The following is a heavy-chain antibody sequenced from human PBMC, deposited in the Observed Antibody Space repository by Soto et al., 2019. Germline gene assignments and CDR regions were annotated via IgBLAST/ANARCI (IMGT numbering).Heavy chain of an antibody. J-gene: IGHJ6*02. CDR3: ARDQYYYDSSGYYYALCYYGMDV. V-gene: IGHV3-30-3*01. CDR1: GFTFSSYA. CDR2: ISYDGSNK. D-gene: IGHD3-22*01. Sequence: GGSLRLSCAASGFTFSSYAMHWVRQAPGKGLEWVAVISYDGSNKYYADSVKGRFTISRDNSKNTLYLQMNSLRAEDTAVYYCARDQYYYDSSGYYYALCYYGMDVWGQGTTVTVSS.